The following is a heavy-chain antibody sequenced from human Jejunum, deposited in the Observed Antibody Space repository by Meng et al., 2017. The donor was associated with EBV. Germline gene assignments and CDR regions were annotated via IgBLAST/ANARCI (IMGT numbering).Heavy chain of an antibody. CDR2: IYYSGSA. J-gene: IGHJ4*02. CDR3: ARGAYFDY. Sequence: QRPRQSSGSGLVKPSEPLSLTCAVSGGSISSGGYSWHWIRQPPGKGLQWIGYIYYSGSAFYNPSLKSRVTLSVDRSKNQFSLNLSSVTAADTAVYYCARGAYFDYWGQGTLVTVSS. CDR1: GGSISSGGYS. V-gene: IGHV4-30-2*01.